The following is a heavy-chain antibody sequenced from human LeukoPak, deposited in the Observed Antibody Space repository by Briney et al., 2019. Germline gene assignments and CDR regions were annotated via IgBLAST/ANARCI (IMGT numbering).Heavy chain of an antibody. CDR3: AKEVVAGPEGAFDI. D-gene: IGHD2-15*01. Sequence: GGSLRLSCAAPGFTFSSYGMHWVRQAPGKGLEWVAVISYDGSNKYYADSVKGRFTISRDNSKNTLYLQMNSLRAEDTAVYYCAKEVVAGPEGAFDIWGQGTMVTVSS. J-gene: IGHJ3*02. V-gene: IGHV3-30*18. CDR1: GFTFSSYG. CDR2: ISYDGSNK.